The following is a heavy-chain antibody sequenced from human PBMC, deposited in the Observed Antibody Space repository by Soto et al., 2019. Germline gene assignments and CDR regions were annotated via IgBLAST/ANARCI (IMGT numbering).Heavy chain of an antibody. V-gene: IGHV3-15*07. CDR3: PTDYEYGDYLYYGLDV. J-gene: IGHJ6*02. D-gene: IGHD4-17*01. CDR1: GGTFRNAW. CDR2: IKSKTDGGTT. Sequence: SLGLSGAASGGTFRNAWRNWFRQAPGRGLEWVGRIKSKTDGGTTDYAAPVKGRVTTPRDGTNNTLRPQMNSLKTEDTAVYYCPTDYEYGDYLYYGLDVWGQGTTVTVS.